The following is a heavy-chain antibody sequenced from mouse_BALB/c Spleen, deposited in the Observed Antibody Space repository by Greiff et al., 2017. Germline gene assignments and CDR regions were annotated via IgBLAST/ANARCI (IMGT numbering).Heavy chain of an antibody. J-gene: IGHJ2*01. V-gene: IGHV5-4*02. CDR3: ARGDGSNYFDY. Sequence: EVKLMESGGGLVKPGGSLKLSCAASGFTFSDYYMYWVRQTPEKRLEWVATISDGGSYTYYPDSVKGRFTISRDNAKNNLYLQMSSLKSEDTAMYYCARGDGSNYFDYWGQGTTLTVSS. D-gene: IGHD1-1*01. CDR2: ISDGGSYT. CDR1: GFTFSDYY.